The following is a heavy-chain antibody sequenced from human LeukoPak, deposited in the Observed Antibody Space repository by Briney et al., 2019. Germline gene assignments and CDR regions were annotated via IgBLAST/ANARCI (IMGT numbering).Heavy chain of an antibody. CDR3: ARDSTSVGAFDP. CDR2: ISSSGSTK. V-gene: IGHV3-11*01. CDR1: GFTFSDYY. J-gene: IGHJ5*02. Sequence: GGSLRLSCAASGFTFSDYYMSWIRQAPGKGLEWVSYISSSGSTKYYADSVKGRFTVSRDNAQNSLDLQMNSLRADDTAVYYCARDSTSVGAFDPWGQGALVTVSS.